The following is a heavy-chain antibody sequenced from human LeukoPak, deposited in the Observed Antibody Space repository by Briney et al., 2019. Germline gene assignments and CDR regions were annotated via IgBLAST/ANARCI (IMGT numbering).Heavy chain of an antibody. CDR3: AKYYYDSSGYYGY. J-gene: IGHJ4*02. Sequence: GGSLRLSCAASGFTFSSYAMHWVRQAPGKGLEWVAVISYDGSNKYYADSVKGRFTISRDKSKNTLYLQMNSLRAEDTAVYYCAKYYYDSSGYYGYWGQGTLVTVSS. V-gene: IGHV3-30-3*01. D-gene: IGHD3-22*01. CDR1: GFTFSSYA. CDR2: ISYDGSNK.